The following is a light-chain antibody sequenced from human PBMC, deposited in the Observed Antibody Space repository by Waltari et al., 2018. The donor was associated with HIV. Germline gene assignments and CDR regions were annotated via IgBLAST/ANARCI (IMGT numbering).Light chain of an antibody. V-gene: IGLV2-14*01. CDR1: SSDVGVYDY. Sequence: QSALTQPASVSGSPGQSITISCTGTSSDVGVYDYVSWHQQHPGKAPKLMIFEVSYRPSGVSSRFSGSKSGNTASLTISGLRAEDEADYYCSSYTTSSTLVVFGGGTRLTVL. CDR2: EVS. CDR3: SSYTTSSTLVV. J-gene: IGLJ3*02.